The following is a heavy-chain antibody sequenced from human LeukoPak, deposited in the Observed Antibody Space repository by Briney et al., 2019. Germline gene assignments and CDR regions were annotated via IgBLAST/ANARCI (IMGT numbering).Heavy chain of an antibody. CDR2: ISSSGSTI. D-gene: IGHD3-22*01. CDR3: AREKIHFDSSGDYFDYYFYMDV. Sequence: PGGSLRLSCAASGFTFSSYEMNWVRQAPGKGLEWVSYISSSGSTIYYADSVKGRFTISRDNAKNSLYLQMNSLRAEDTAVYYCAREKIHFDSSGDYFDYYFYMDVWGKGTTVTISS. CDR1: GFTFSSYE. V-gene: IGHV3-48*03. J-gene: IGHJ6*03.